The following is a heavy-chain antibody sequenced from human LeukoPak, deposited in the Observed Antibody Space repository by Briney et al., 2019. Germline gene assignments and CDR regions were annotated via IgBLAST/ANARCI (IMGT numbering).Heavy chain of an antibody. V-gene: IGHV1-18*01. CDR1: GYTFTKYG. CDR2: ISTYNGNT. Sequence: ASVKVSCKASGYTFTKYGITWVRQAPGQGLEWMGWISTYNGNTNYAQKLQGRVTMTTDTSTSTAYMELRSLISDDAAVYYCARDGGSYCTNGVCSFFDPWGQGTLVTVSS. CDR3: ARDGGSYCTNGVCSFFDP. J-gene: IGHJ5*02. D-gene: IGHD2-8*01.